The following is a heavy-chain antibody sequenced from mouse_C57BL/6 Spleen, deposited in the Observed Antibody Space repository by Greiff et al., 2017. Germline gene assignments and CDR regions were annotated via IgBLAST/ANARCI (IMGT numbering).Heavy chain of an antibody. CDR2: IDPSDSEN. D-gene: IGHD2-1*01. Sequence: QVQLQQPGAELVRPGSSVKLSCTASGYTFTSYWMHWVKQRPIQGLEWIGNIDPSDSENHYNPQFQDKATLTADKSSSTAYMPLSSLTSEDSAVYYCAIDGGNPYYFDDWGQGTTLTGSS. CDR1: GYTFTSYW. CDR3: AIDGGNPYYFDD. V-gene: IGHV1-52*01. J-gene: IGHJ2*01.